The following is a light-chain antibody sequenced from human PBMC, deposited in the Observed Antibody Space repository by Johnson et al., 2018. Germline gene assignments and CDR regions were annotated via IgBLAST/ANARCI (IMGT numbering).Light chain of an antibody. V-gene: IGLV1-51*02. Sequence: QSVLTQPPSVSAAPGQKVTISCSGSSSNIGNNYVSWYQQLPGTAPKLLIYENNKRPSGIPDRFSGSKSGTSATLAITRLQTGDEADYYCGTWDSSRSDGNVFGTGTKVTVL. CDR2: ENN. CDR3: GTWDSSRSDGNV. J-gene: IGLJ1*01. CDR1: SSNIGNNY.